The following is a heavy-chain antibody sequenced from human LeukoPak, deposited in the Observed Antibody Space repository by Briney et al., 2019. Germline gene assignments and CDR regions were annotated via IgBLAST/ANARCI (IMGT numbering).Heavy chain of an antibody. CDR2: ISYDGSNK. D-gene: IGHD5-18*01. CDR3: ARGDGYSYGLDY. CDR1: GFTFSSHA. V-gene: IGHV3-30-3*01. J-gene: IGHJ4*02. Sequence: GGSLRLSCAASGFTFSSHAMHWVRQAPGKGLEWVAVISYDGSNKYYADSVKGRFTISRDNSKNTLYLQMNSLRAEDTAVYYCARGDGYSYGLDYWGQGTLVTVSS.